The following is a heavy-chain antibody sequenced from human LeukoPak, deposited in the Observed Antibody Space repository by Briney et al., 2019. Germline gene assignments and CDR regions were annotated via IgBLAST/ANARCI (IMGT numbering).Heavy chain of an antibody. D-gene: IGHD3-22*01. CDR3: AKGPYDSSGYYHDY. CDR1: GFTFINCG. CDR2: ISGTGGSS. J-gene: IGHJ4*02. Sequence: PGGSLRLSCAASGFTFINCGMNWVRQAPGKGLEWVSGISGTGGSSYYADSVEGRFTISRDNSKNTLYLQMSSLRAEDSAIYYCAKGPYDSSGYYHDYWGQGTLVTVSS. V-gene: IGHV3-23*01.